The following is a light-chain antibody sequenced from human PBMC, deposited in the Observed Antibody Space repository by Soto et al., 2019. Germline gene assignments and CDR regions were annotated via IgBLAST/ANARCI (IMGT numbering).Light chain of an antibody. CDR3: QSYDSRLSGWV. J-gene: IGLJ3*02. V-gene: IGLV1-40*01. Sequence: QSVLTQPPSVSGAPGQRVTISCTGSSSNIGAGHDVHWYQQLPGTAPKLLIHYNTNRPSGVPDRFSASNSGTSASLAITGLPAEDEAGYYCQSYDSRLSGWVFGGGTKVTVL. CDR1: SSNIGAGHD. CDR2: YNT.